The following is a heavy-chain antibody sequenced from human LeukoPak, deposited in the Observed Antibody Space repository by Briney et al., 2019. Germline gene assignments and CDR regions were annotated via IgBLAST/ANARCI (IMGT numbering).Heavy chain of an antibody. CDR2: LDPEDGET. CDR1: GYTLTELC. V-gene: IGHV1-24*01. Sequence: ASVKVSCKVTGYTLTELCMHWVRQAPGKGLEWMGGLDPEDGETIYAQKFHGRVTMTEDTSTDTAYMELSSLRSEDTAVYYCATDRSSLFDYWGQGTLVTVSS. CDR3: ATDRSSLFDY. D-gene: IGHD6-13*01. J-gene: IGHJ4*02.